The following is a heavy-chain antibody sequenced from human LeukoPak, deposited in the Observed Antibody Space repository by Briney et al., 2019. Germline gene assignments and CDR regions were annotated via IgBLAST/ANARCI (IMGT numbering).Heavy chain of an antibody. V-gene: IGHV1-18*01. CDR1: GYTFTSYG. CDR3: ARDTNPSYSGWYNLPDY. J-gene: IGHJ4*02. CDR2: ISAYNGNT. D-gene: IGHD6-19*01. Sequence: ASVKVSCKASGYTFTSYGISWVRQAPGQGLEWMGWISAYNGNTNYAQKLQGRVTMTTDTSTSTAYMELRSLRSEDTAVYYCARDTNPSYSGWYNLPDYWGQGTLVTVSS.